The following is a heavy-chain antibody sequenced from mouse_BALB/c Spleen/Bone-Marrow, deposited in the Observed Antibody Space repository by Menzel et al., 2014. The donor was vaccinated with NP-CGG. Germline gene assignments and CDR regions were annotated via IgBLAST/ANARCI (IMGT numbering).Heavy chain of an antibody. V-gene: IGHV1S56*01. D-gene: IGHD1-1*01. J-gene: IGHJ3*01. Sequence: VKLMESGPELVKPGASVKMSRKASGYTFTSYFIHWVKQRPGQGLEWIGWIYHGDGSTKYNEKFKGKTTLTADKSSSTAYMLLSSLTSEDSAIYFCARGDYYHGSGRAWFAYWGQGTLVTVSA. CDR3: ARGDYYHGSGRAWFAY. CDR2: IYHGDGST. CDR1: GYTFTSYF.